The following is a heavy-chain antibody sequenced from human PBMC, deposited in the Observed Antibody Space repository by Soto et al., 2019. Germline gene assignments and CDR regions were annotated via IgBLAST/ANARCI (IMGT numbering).Heavy chain of an antibody. CDR3: VRDAESFYI. V-gene: IGHV3-7*01. J-gene: IGHJ3*02. CDR1: GFSFSASW. CDR2: IKQDGSLK. Sequence: GGSLRLSCVGSGFSFSASWMGWVRQAPGKGLEWVANIKQDGSLKYYVDSVRGRFTISRDNFKNSLYLQVNGLRTEDTAVYYCVRDAESFYIWGQGTTVTVSS.